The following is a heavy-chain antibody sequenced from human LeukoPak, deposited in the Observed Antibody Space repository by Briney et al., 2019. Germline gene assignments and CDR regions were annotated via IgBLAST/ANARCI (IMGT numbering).Heavy chain of an antibody. Sequence: GGSLRLACAASGFTFSSYSMNWVRQAPGKGLEWVSSISSSSSYIYYADSVKGRFTISRDNAKNSLYLQMNSLRPEDTALYYCAKDVRSVTTGVDDWGQGTLVTVSS. D-gene: IGHD5/OR15-5a*01. J-gene: IGHJ4*02. CDR2: ISSSSSYI. V-gene: IGHV3-21*04. CDR3: AKDVRSVTTGVDD. CDR1: GFTFSSYS.